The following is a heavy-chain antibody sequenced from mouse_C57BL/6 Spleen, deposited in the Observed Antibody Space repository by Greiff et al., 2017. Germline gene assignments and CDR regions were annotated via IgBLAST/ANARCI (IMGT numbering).Heavy chain of an antibody. CDR2: IDPSDSYT. CDR3: ARSPLYYYGISYWYFDV. J-gene: IGHJ1*03. Sequence: VQLQQPGAELVRPGTSVKLSCKASGYTFTSYWMHWVKQRPGQGLEWIGVIDPSDSYTNYNQKVKGKATLTVDTSSSTAYMQLSSLTSEDSAVYYCARSPLYYYGISYWYFDVWGTGTTVTVSS. D-gene: IGHD1-1*01. V-gene: IGHV1-59*01. CDR1: GYTFTSYW.